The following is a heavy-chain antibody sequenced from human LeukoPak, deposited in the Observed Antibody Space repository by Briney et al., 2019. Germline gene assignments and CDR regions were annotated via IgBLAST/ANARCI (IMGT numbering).Heavy chain of an antibody. D-gene: IGHD3-16*01. J-gene: IGHJ5*02. Sequence: GGSLRLSCAASGFIFSNYAMHWVRQAPGKGLEWVAVISYDGSNKYYADSVKGRFTISRDNAKNTLYLQMNSLRAEDTAVYYCARDRGAWGQGTLVTVSS. V-gene: IGHV3-30*04. CDR3: ARDRGA. CDR2: ISYDGSNK. CDR1: GFIFSNYA.